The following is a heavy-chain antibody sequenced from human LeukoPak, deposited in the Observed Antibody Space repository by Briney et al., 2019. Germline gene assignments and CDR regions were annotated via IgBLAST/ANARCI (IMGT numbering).Heavy chain of an antibody. Sequence: NPSETLSLTCAVSGGSISSSTYFWGWIRQPPGRGLEWIGNMFFSGSTHYNPSLKSRASISLDTSKNHFSLKLSSVTAADTAVYYCAREGYGRPDYWGQGTLVTVSS. CDR1: GGSISSSTYF. V-gene: IGHV4-39*07. D-gene: IGHD5-18*01. CDR2: MFFSGST. CDR3: AREGYGRPDY. J-gene: IGHJ4*02.